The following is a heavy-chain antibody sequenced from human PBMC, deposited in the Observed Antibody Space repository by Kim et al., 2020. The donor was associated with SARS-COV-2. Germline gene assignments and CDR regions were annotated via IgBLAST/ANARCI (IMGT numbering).Heavy chain of an antibody. D-gene: IGHD2-2*01. J-gene: IGHJ4*02. V-gene: IGHV3-30*18. CDR1: GFIFSNYG. CDR2: VSYDGKVQ. CDR3: VKEALVRRSTWDDS. Sequence: GGSLRLSCAASGFIFSNYGMHWLRQAPGKGLEWVAVVSYDGKVQYYGDSVKGRFTISRDNSKNTVYLQMNSLRVEDTAVYFCVKEALVRRSTWDDSWGQGILVTVSS.